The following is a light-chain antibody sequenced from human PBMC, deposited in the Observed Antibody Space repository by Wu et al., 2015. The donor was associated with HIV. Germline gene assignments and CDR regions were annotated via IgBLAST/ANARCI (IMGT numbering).Light chain of an antibody. V-gene: IGKV3-20*01. CDR3: QQYGSSSYT. CDR2: GAS. CDR1: RSVSSSY. Sequence: EIVLTQSPATLSFSPGERATLSCRASRSVSSSYLAWYQQKPGQAPRLLIYGASSRATGIPDRFSGSGSGTDFTLTISRLEPEDFAVYYCQQYGSSSYTFGQGTKLEIK. J-gene: IGKJ2*01.